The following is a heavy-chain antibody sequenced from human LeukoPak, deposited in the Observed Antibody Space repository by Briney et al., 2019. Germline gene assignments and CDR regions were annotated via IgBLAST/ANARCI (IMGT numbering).Heavy chain of an antibody. CDR1: GLTFSSYS. CDR3: ARVAISIFGVVIDWYFDL. Sequence: GGSLRLSCAASGLTFSSYSMNWVRQAPGKGLEWVSSISSSSSYIYYADSVKGRFTISRDNAKNSLYLQMNSLRAEDTAVYYCARVAISIFGVVIDWYFDLWGRGTLVTVSS. J-gene: IGHJ2*01. CDR2: ISSSSSYI. V-gene: IGHV3-21*01. D-gene: IGHD3-3*01.